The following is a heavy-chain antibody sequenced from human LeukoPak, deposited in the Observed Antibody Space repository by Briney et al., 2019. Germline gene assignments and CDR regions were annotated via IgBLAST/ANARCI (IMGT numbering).Heavy chain of an antibody. J-gene: IGHJ4*02. V-gene: IGHV3-53*01. CDR2: IYSSGST. CDR1: GFTVSSNY. CDR3: ARELYSSGWYGGAYYFDY. Sequence: GGSLRLSCAASGFTVSSNYMSWVRQAPGKGLEWVSVIYSSGSTYYADSVKGRFTISRDNSKNTLHLQMNTLRAEDTAVYYCARELYSSGWYGGAYYFDYWGQGTLVTVSS. D-gene: IGHD6-19*01.